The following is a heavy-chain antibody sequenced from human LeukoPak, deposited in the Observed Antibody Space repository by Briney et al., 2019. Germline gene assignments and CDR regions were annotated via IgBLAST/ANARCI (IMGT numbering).Heavy chain of an antibody. CDR3: ARDNDFFDY. V-gene: IGHV4-4*07. CDR2: IHSSGST. J-gene: IGHJ4*02. Sequence: SETLSLTCSVSGGSINTYYWSCIRQPAAKGLEWIGRIHSSGSTHYNPSLKSRVTMSLDTSKNQFSLKLTSVTAADTAVYYCARDNDFFDYWGQGTLVTVSS. CDR1: GGSINTYY.